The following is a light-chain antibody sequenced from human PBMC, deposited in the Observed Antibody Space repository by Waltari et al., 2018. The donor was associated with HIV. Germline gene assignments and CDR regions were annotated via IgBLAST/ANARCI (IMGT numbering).Light chain of an antibody. J-gene: IGLJ2*01. Sequence: QSALTQPPSASGSPGQSVTISCTGTSSDIGGFVSWYQQHSGKAPKLMIYEVTKRPSGVPDRFSGSTSGNTASLTVAGLQAEDEADYYCGSYTGVESPDVVFGEGTKLTVL. V-gene: IGLV2-8*01. CDR2: EVT. CDR1: SSDIGGF. CDR3: GSYTGVESPDVV.